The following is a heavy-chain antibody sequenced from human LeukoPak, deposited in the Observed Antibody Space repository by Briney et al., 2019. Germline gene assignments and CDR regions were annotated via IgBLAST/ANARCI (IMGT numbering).Heavy chain of an antibody. V-gene: IGHV3-23*01. CDR2: ISGSGGST. J-gene: IGHJ4*02. CDR3: AAAPKNYYDSLGFLGY. D-gene: IGHD3-22*01. CDR1: GFTFSSYA. Sequence: GGSLRLSCAASGFTFSSYAMSWVRQAPGKGLEWVSSISGSGGSTYYADSVKGRFTISRDNSKNTLYLQMNSLRAEDTAVYYCAAAPKNYYDSLGFLGYWGQGTLVTVSS.